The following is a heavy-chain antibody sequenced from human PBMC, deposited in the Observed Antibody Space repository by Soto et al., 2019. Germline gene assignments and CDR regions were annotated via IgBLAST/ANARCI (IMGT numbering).Heavy chain of an antibody. CDR3: AREKTGYSSSWSPGAFDY. CDR2: IWYDGSNK. J-gene: IGHJ4*02. V-gene: IGHV3-33*01. Sequence: GGSLRLSCAASGFTFSSYGMHWVRQAPGKGLEWVAVIWYDGSNKYYADSVKGRFTISRDNSKNTLYLQMNSLRAEDTAVYYCAREKTGYSSSWSPGAFDYWGQGTLVTVSS. D-gene: IGHD6-13*01. CDR1: GFTFSSYG.